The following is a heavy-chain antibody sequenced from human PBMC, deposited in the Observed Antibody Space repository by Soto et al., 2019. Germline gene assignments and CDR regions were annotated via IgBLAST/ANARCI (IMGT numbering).Heavy chain of an antibody. D-gene: IGHD3-10*01. CDR2: IYYSGST. CDR1: GGSISSYY. CDR3: ARDKPYGSGSYYSPTNWFDP. J-gene: IGHJ5*02. Sequence: QVQLQESGPGLVKPSETLSLTCTVSGGSISSYYWSWIRQPPGKGLEWIGYIYYSGSTNYNPSLKSRVTMSVDTSKNQFSLKLSSVTAADTAVYYCARDKPYGSGSYYSPTNWFDPWGQGTLVTVSS. V-gene: IGHV4-59*01.